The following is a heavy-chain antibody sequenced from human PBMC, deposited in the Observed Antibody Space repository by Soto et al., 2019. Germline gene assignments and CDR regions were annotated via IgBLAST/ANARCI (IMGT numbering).Heavy chain of an antibody. CDR3: ARNVPHTGYSNH. V-gene: IGHV1-3*01. Sequence: QVRLVQSGTEVKKPGASMKLSCKASGYSFTSYAIHWVRRAPGQRLEWMGWIFAGNGDTEYSPKFQDRVTITRDTSASTTYIQLTSPGSEDTAVYYCARNVPHTGYSNHWGPGTLVTVSS. J-gene: IGHJ5*02. CDR1: GYSFTSYA. CDR2: IFAGNGDT. D-gene: IGHD3-9*01.